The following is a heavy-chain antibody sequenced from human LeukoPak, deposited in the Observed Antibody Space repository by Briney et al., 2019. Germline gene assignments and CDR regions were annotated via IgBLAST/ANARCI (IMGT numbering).Heavy chain of an antibody. J-gene: IGHJ4*02. CDR1: GGSISSYY. V-gene: IGHV4-59*01. D-gene: IGHD1-26*01. CDR3: ARGVGATSYFDY. CDR2: IYYSGST. Sequence: SETLSLTCTVSGGSISSYYWSWIRQPPGKGLEWIGYIYYSGSTNYNPSLKGRVTISVDTSKNQFSLKLSSMTAADTAVYYCARGVGATSYFDYWGQGTLVTVSS.